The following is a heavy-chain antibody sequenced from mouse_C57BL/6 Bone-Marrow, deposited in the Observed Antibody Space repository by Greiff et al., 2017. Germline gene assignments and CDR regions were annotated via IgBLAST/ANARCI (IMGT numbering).Heavy chain of an antibody. V-gene: IGHV5-12*01. CDR1: GFTFSDYY. D-gene: IGHD2-5*01. J-gene: IGHJ4*01. CDR3: ARPSYSNYAMDY. CDR2: ISNGGGST. Sequence: DVMLVESGGGLVQPGGSLTLSCAASGFTFSDYYMYWVRQTPEKRLEWVAYISNGGGSTYYPDTVKGRFTISRDNAKNTLYLQMSRLKSEDTAMYDCARPSYSNYAMDYWGQGTSVTVSS.